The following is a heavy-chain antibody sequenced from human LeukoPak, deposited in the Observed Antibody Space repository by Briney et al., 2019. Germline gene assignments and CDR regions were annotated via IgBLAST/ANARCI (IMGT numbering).Heavy chain of an antibody. Sequence: PSETLSLTCTVSGGSISSSSYYWGWIRQPPGKGLEWIGNIYYTGSTYYNPSLKSRVTISVETSKNQFSLKLTSVTAADTAVYYCARDKAPSPNYYYYYMDVWGKGTTVTVSS. J-gene: IGHJ6*03. CDR1: GGSISSSSYY. V-gene: IGHV4-39*02. CDR2: IYYTGST. CDR3: ARDKAPSPNYYYYYMDV.